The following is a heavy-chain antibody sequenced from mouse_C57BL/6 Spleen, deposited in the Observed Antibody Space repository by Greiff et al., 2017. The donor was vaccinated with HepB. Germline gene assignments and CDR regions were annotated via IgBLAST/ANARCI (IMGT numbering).Heavy chain of an antibody. CDR2: ISSGGSCT. CDR3: ARHDYDYDRSAMDY. D-gene: IGHD2-4*01. Sequence: EVMLVESGGDLVKPGGSLKLSCAASGFTFSSYGMSWVRQTPDKRLEWVATISSGGSCTYYPDSVKGRFTISRDNAKNTLYLQMSSLKSEDTAMYYCARHDYDYDRSAMDYWGQGTSVTVSS. CDR1: GFTFSSYG. J-gene: IGHJ4*01. V-gene: IGHV5-6*01.